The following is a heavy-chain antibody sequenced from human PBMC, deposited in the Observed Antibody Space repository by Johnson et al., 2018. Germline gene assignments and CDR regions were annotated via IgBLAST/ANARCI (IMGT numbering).Heavy chain of an antibody. D-gene: IGHD3-22*01. CDR1: GFTFSSYS. J-gene: IGHJ3*01. CDR2: ISSSSSYI. CDR3: ARSYYGSSGYELLCAFDA. Sequence: EVQLVETGGGLVKXGGSLRLSCAASGFTFSSYSMNWVRQAPGKGLEWVSSISSSSSYIYYADSVKGRFTISRASAKNSLSLQMYSLSAEDTAVYYCARSYYGSSGYELLCAFDAWGQGTMVTVSS. V-gene: IGHV3-21*01.